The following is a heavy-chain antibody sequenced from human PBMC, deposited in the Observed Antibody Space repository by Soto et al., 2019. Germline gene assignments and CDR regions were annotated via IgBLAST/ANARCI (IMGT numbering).Heavy chain of an antibody. CDR2: IYWDDDK. D-gene: IGHD3-10*01. V-gene: IGHV2-5*02. CDR3: GHRLWFGELSWFDP. Sequence: QITLKESGPTLVKPTQTLTLTCTFSGFSLSTSGVGVGWIRQPPGKALEWLALIYWDDDKRYSPSLKSRLTITKENSKNHVVLTMTNMDTVDTATYYCGHRLWFGELSWFDPWGQGTLVTVSS. J-gene: IGHJ5*02. CDR1: GFSLSTSGVG.